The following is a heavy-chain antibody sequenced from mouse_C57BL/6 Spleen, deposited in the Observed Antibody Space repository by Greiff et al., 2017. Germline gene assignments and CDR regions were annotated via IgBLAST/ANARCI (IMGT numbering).Heavy chain of an antibody. CDR2: IHPNSGST. CDR1: GYTFTSYW. CDR3: ASGPGSPYYLDY. D-gene: IGHD1-1*01. J-gene: IGHJ2*01. V-gene: IGHV1-64*01. Sequence: QVQLQQPGAELVKPGASVKLSCKASGYTFTSYWMHWVKQRPGQGLEWIGMIHPNSGSTNSNEKFKSKATLTVDKSSSTAYMQLSSLTSEDSAVYYCASGPGSPYYLDYWGQGTTLTVSS.